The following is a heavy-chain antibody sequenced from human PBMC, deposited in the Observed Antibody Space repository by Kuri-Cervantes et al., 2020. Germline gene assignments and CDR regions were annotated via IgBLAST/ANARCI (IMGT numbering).Heavy chain of an antibody. J-gene: IGHJ3*02. D-gene: IGHD3-10*01. CDR3: AKDFRFGELSVGAFDI. Sequence: GGSLRLSCAASGFTFSSYAMHWVRQAPGKGLEWVAVISYNGSNKYYADSVKGRFTISRDNSKNTLYLQMNSLRAEDTAVYYCAKDFRFGELSVGAFDIWGQGTMVTVSS. CDR1: GFTFSSYA. CDR2: ISYNGSNK. V-gene: IGHV3-30*07.